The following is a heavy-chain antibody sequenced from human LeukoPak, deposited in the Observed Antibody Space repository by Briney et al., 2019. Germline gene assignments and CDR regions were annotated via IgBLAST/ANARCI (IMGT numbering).Heavy chain of an antibody. CDR2: INTNTGNP. CDR1: GYIFTSYV. J-gene: IGHJ4*02. V-gene: IGHV7-4-1*01. Sequence: GASVEVSCKASGYIFTSYVINWVRQAPGQGLEWMGWINTNTGNPTYAQGFTGRFVFSSDTSVRTAYLQIGSLQADDTAVYYCARGASSFGTLDYWGPGTLVTVSS. CDR3: ARGASSFGTLDY. D-gene: IGHD3-3*01.